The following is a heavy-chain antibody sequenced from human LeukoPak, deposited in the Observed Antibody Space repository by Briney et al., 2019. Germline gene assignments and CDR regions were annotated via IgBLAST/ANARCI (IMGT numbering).Heavy chain of an antibody. CDR1: GFTFSSYA. CDR3: ARRVVAPLDDAFDI. D-gene: IGHD2-15*01. J-gene: IGHJ3*02. V-gene: IGHV3-23*01. CDR2: ISGSGGST. Sequence: GGSLRLSCAASGFTFSSYAMSWVRQAPGKGLEWVSAISGSGGSTYYTDSVKGRFTISRDNSKNTLYLQMNSLRAEDTAIYYCARRVVAPLDDAFDIWGQGTMVTVSS.